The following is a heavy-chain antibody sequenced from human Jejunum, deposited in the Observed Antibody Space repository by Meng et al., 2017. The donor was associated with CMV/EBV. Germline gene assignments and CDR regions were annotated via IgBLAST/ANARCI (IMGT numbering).Heavy chain of an antibody. J-gene: IGHJ4*02. CDR1: GYIFTDYS. CDR3: ARAGRGDSTFSHYDY. V-gene: IGHV1-2*02. Sequence: SGYIFTDYSIHWIRQAPGQGLEWMGWINPKSGDTDYATKFQGGVTLTRDTSTSTIYMQTYLRSDDTAVYFCARAGRGDSTFSHYDYWGQGTPVTVSS. CDR2: INPKSGDT. D-gene: IGHD3-3*02.